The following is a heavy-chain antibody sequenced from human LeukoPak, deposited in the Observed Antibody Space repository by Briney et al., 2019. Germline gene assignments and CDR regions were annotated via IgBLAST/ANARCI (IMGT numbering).Heavy chain of an antibody. D-gene: IGHD3-22*01. V-gene: IGHV4-4*02. CDR1: GGSISSSNW. Sequence: PSGTLSLTCAVSGGSISSSNWRSWVRQPPGKGLEWIGEIYHSGSTNYNPSLKSRVTISVDTSKNQFSLKLSSVTAADTAVYYCARDIGYYDSSGYYSGDYWGQGTLVTVSS. CDR3: ARDIGYYDSSGYYSGDY. J-gene: IGHJ4*02. CDR2: IYHSGST.